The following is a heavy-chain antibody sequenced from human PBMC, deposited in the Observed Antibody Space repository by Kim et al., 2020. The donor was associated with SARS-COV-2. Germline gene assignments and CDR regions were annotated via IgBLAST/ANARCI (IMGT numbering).Heavy chain of an antibody. V-gene: IGHV1-24*01. CDR2: T. D-gene: IGHD1-7*01. J-gene: IGHJ4*02. Sequence: TSYAQKCQGRVPMTEDTSTDTAYMELSSLRSEDTAVYYCATGTGTTIGFDYWGQGTLVTVSS. CDR3: ATGTGTTIGFDY.